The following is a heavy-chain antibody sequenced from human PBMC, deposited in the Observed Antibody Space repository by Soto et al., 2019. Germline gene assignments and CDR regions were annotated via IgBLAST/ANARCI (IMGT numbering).Heavy chain of an antibody. D-gene: IGHD2-21*01. J-gene: IGHJ4*02. CDR1: GFIFSDYY. Sequence: QMQLVESGGGLVKPGGSLRLSCGTSGFIFSDYYMHWIRQAPGKGLEWISYISGNGRIIQYADSAKGRFTISRDNAQNSLYLQMNSLSAEDTALYFCARDFDADSRTDFYYWGQGILVTVSS. CDR3: ARDFDADSRTDFYY. V-gene: IGHV3-11*01. CDR2: ISGNGRII.